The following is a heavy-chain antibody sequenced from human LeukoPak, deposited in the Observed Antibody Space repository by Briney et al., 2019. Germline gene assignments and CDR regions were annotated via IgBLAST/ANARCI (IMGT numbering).Heavy chain of an antibody. D-gene: IGHD1-26*01. V-gene: IGHV4-61*02. CDR1: GGSIGSGSYY. J-gene: IGHJ4*02. CDR3: ARVPVGASYFDY. CDR2: IYTSGST. Sequence: PSETLSLTCTVSGGSIGSGSYYWSWIRQPAGNGLEWIGRIYTSGSTNYNPSLKSRVTISVDTSKNQFSLKLSSVTAADTAVYHCARVPVGASYFDYWGQGTLVTVSS.